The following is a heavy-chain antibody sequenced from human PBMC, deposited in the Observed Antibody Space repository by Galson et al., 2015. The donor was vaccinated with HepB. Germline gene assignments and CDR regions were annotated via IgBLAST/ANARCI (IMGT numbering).Heavy chain of an antibody. Sequence: SETLSLTCAVYGGSFRGNYWSWIRQPPRKGLEWIGEINHSGSTNYNPSLKSRVTMSLDTSKKQFSLKLSSVTAADTAVYYCAGYSSAWASFDFWGQGTLVTVSS. CDR1: GGSFRGNY. CDR2: INHSGST. V-gene: IGHV4-34*01. CDR3: AGYSSAWASFDF. J-gene: IGHJ4*02. D-gene: IGHD6-19*01.